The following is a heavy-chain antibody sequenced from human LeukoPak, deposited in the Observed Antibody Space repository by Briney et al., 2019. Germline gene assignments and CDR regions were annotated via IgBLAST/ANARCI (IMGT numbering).Heavy chain of an antibody. V-gene: IGHV3-48*01. CDR3: AKIWVVTANRGDAFDI. CDR1: GFTFSCYS. J-gene: IGHJ3*02. D-gene: IGHD2-21*02. CDR2: ISSSSTI. Sequence: GGSLRLSCAASGFTFSCYSMNWVRQAPGKGLEWVSYISSSSTIYYADSVKGRFTISRDNSKNTLYLQMNSLRAEDTAVYYCAKIWVVTANRGDAFDIWGQGTMVTVSS.